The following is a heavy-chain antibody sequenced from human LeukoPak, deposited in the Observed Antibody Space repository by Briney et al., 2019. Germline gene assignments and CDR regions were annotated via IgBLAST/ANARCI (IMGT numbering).Heavy chain of an antibody. D-gene: IGHD2-2*01. CDR1: GFTFSSYW. CDR3: ARARGSSTLDY. V-gene: IGHV3-7*01. Sequence: PGGSLRLSCAASGFTFSSYWMSWVRQAPGKGLEWVANIKQDGSEKYYVDSVKGRFTIPRDNAKNSLYLQMNSLRAEDTAVYYCARARGSSTLDYWGQGTLVTVSS. CDR2: IKQDGSEK. J-gene: IGHJ4*02.